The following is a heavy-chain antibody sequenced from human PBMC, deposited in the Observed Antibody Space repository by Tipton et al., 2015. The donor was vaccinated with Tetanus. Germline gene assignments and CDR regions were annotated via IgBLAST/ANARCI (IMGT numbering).Heavy chain of an antibody. CDR2: ASYSGSS. V-gene: IGHV4-61*08. J-gene: IGHJ1*01. D-gene: IGHD3-3*01. CDR3: ARTSGYLYSNH. CDR1: GGSVNSGGYY. Sequence: TLSLTCTVSGGSVNSGGYYWSWIRQPPGKGLEWIGYASYSGSSNYNPSLKSRVIISIDASKNQFSLKLSSVAAADTAVYYCARTSGYLYSNHWGQGTLVTVSS.